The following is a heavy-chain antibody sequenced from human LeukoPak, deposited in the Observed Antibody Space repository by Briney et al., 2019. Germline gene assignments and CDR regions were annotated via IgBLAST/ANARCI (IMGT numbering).Heavy chain of an antibody. CDR1: GGSISSYY. CDR2: IYTSGST. J-gene: IGHJ6*03. V-gene: IGHV4-4*07. Sequence: SETLSLXCTVSGGSISSYYWSWIRQPAGKGLEWIGRIYTSGSTNYNPSLKSRVTMSVDTSKNQFSLKLSSVTAADTAVYYCARSRVETDIVVVPAARPRLYYYYYMDVWGKGTTVTVSS. D-gene: IGHD2-2*02. CDR3: ARSRVETDIVVVPAARPRLYYYYYMDV.